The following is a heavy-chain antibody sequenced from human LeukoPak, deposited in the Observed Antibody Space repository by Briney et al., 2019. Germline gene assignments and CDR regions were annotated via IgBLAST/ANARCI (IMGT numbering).Heavy chain of an antibody. Sequence: PGGSLRLSCAASGFTFSSYAMSWVRQAPGKGLEWVSAISGSGGSTYYADSVKGRFTISRDNSKNTLYLQMNSLRAEDTAVYYCAKDPLYSGSHRPLAVYYFDYWGQGTQVTVSS. J-gene: IGHJ4*02. CDR1: GFTFSSYA. V-gene: IGHV3-23*01. CDR3: AKDPLYSGSHRPLAVYYFDY. CDR2: ISGSGGST. D-gene: IGHD1-26*01.